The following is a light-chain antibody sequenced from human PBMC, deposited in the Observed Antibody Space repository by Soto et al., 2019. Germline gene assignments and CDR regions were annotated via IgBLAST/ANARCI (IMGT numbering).Light chain of an antibody. Sequence: QSVLTQPPSVSAAPGQKVTISCSGTSSNIGRNYVAWYQQLPGTAPKRLIYDNDKRPSGIPDRFSGSKSGTSATLGITGLQTGDEADYYCGTWDSSLSDAVVFGEGTKLTVL. CDR3: GTWDSSLSDAVV. V-gene: IGLV1-51*01. J-gene: IGLJ2*01. CDR2: DND. CDR1: SSNIGRNY.